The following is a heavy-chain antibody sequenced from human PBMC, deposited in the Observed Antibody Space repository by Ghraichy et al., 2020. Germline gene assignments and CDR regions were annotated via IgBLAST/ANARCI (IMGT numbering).Heavy chain of an antibody. V-gene: IGHV4-39*01. Sequence: SETLSLTCTVSGGSISSSSYYWVWLRPPPGQGLEWIGSFSYSGSTYSNPSLKSRVTISVDTSKNQFSLKLSSVTAADTAVYYCARQEHCCGDCYRYWYFDLWGRSSLVTVSS. D-gene: IGHD2-21*02. CDR1: GGSISSSSYY. J-gene: IGHJ2*01. CDR3: ARQEHCCGDCYRYWYFDL. CDR2: FSYSGST.